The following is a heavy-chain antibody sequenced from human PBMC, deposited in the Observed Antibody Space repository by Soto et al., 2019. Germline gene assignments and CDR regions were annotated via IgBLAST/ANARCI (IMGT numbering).Heavy chain of an antibody. CDR1: GFTFSSYG. D-gene: IGHD5-12*01. CDR2: ISYDGSNK. J-gene: IGHJ6*02. CDR3: AKDLGIVATIDYYGMDV. Sequence: SLRLSCAASGFTFSSYGMHWVRQAPGKGLEWVAVISYDGSNKYYADSVKGRFTISRDNSKNTLYLQMNSLRAEDTAVYCCAKDLGIVATIDYYGMDVWGQGTTVTVSS. V-gene: IGHV3-30*18.